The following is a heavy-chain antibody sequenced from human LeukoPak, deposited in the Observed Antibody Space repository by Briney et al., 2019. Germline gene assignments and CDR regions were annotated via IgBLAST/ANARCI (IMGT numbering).Heavy chain of an antibody. J-gene: IGHJ3*02. CDR1: GYSFTSYW. D-gene: IGHD1-26*01. Sequence: GESLKISCKGSGYSFTSYWIGWVRQMPGKGLEWMGIIYPGDSDTRYSPSFQGQVTISADKSISTAYLQWSSLKASDTAMYYCARSPPGWELLRDAFDIWGQGTMVTVSS. CDR3: ARSPPGWELLRDAFDI. V-gene: IGHV5-51*01. CDR2: IYPGDSDT.